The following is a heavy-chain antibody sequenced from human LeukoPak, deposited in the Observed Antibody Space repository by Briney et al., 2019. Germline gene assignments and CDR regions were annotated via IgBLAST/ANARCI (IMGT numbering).Heavy chain of an antibody. CDR3: ARDRDSYGYGAFDI. CDR2: ISSSSSYI. D-gene: IGHD5-18*01. V-gene: IGHV3-21*01. J-gene: IGHJ3*02. Sequence: GGSLRLSCAASGFTFSSYSMNWVRQAPGKGLEWVSSISSSSSYIYYADSVKGRFTISRDNAKNSLYLQMNSLRAEDTAVYYCARDRDSYGYGAFDIWGQGTMVTVSS. CDR1: GFTFSSYS.